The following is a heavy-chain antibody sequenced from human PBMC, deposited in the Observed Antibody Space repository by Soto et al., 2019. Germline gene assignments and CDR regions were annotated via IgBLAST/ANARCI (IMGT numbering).Heavy chain of an antibody. Sequence: PSETLSLTCTVSGGSISSYYWSWIRQPPGKGLEWIGYIYYSGSTNYNPSLKSRVTISVDTSKNQFSLKLSSVTAADTAVYYCARGTAAADYFFDYWGQGILVTVSS. V-gene: IGHV4-59*01. CDR2: IYYSGST. J-gene: IGHJ4*02. CDR3: ARGTAAADYFFDY. D-gene: IGHD6-13*01. CDR1: GGSISSYY.